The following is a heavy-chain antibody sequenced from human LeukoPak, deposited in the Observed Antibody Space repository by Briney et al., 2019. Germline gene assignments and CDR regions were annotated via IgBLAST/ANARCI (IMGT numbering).Heavy chain of an antibody. J-gene: IGHJ4*02. V-gene: IGHV3-21*01. D-gene: IGHD5-18*01. CDR3: ARVRAGIQLWVKPADY. CDR2: ISSSSSYI. Sequence: GGSLRLSCAASGFTFSTYSMNWVRQAPGKGLEWVSSISSSSSYIYYADSVKGRFTISRDNAKNSLYLQMNSLRAEDTAVYYCARVRAGIQLWVKPADYWGQGTLVTVSS. CDR1: GFTFSTYS.